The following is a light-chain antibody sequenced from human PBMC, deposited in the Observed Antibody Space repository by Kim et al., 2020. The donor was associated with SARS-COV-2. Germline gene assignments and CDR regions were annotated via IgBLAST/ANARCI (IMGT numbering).Light chain of an antibody. Sequence: GQAITISCTGTSSDVGAYNYVSWYQQHPGKVPKRMIYDVNNRPSGVSDRFSGSKSGNTASLTISGLQAEDEADYYCSSFTTSNTLVFGGGTKLTVL. CDR1: SSDVGAYNY. J-gene: IGLJ3*02. CDR2: DVN. V-gene: IGLV2-14*03. CDR3: SSFTTSNTLV.